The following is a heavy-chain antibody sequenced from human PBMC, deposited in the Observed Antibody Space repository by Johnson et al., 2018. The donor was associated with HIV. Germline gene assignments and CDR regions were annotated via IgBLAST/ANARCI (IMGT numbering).Heavy chain of an antibody. CDR3: ARDKGTNFSGWYRESDAFDI. CDR1: GFTFSDYY. J-gene: IGHJ3*02. CDR2: ISWNGGSI. D-gene: IGHD6-19*01. Sequence: QVQLVESGGGLVKPGGSLRLSCAASGFTFSDYYMNWIRQAPGKGLEWVSGISWNGGSIGYADSVKGRFTISRANDKSSLFLQMNSRRAEDTAVYYCARDKGTNFSGWYRESDAFDIWGQGTMVTVSS. V-gene: IGHV3-11*04.